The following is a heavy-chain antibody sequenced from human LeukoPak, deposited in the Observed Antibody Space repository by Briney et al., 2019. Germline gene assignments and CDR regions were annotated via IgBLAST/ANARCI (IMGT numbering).Heavy chain of an antibody. V-gene: IGHV3-33*08. J-gene: IGHJ3*02. CDR1: VFTHSSYH. Sequence: QTLSCATWVFTHSSYHVLGPPRARGGARECVADKGYEGRNKYYADSVKGRFTISRDNSKNTLSLQMNSLRAEDTAVYYCVSGRHGDYPGSAFDIWGQGTMVTVSS. D-gene: IGHD4-17*01. CDR2: KGYEGRNK. CDR3: VSGRHGDYPGSAFDI.